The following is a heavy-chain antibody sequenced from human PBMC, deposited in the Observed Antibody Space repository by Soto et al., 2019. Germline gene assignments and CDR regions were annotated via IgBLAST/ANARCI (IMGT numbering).Heavy chain of an antibody. D-gene: IGHD6-19*01. CDR2: INAGNGNT. V-gene: IGHV1-3*01. CDR3: ARVGLGIAVAVYFDY. CDR1: GYTFTSYA. Sequence: ASVKVSCKASGYTFTSYAMHWVRQAPGQRLEWMGWINAGNGNTKYSQKFQGRVTITRDTSASTAYMELSSLRSEDTAVYYCARVGLGIAVAVYFDYWGQGTLVTVSS. J-gene: IGHJ4*02.